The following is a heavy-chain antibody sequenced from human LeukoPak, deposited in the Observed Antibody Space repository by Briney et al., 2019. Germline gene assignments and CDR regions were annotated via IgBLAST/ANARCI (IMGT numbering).Heavy chain of an antibody. J-gene: IGHJ6*02. Sequence: SETLSLTCTVSGESIRNYYWSWIRQPPGPGLEWIGDIYYSGSTNYNPSLKSRVTISVDTSKNQFSLKLSSVTAADTAVYYCARVGGTNYYYYGMDVWGQGTTVTVSS. D-gene: IGHD4-23*01. CDR2: IYYSGST. V-gene: IGHV4-59*01. CDR1: GESIRNYY. CDR3: ARVGGTNYYYYGMDV.